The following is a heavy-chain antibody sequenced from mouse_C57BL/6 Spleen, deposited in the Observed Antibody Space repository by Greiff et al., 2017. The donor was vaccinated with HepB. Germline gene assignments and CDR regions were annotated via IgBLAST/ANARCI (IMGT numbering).Heavy chain of an antibody. CDR1: GFNIKNTY. CDR2: IDPANGNT. V-gene: IGHV14-3*01. J-gene: IGHJ4*01. CDR3: ARSSYYYGSSRGNAMDY. Sequence: EVMLVESVAELVRPGASVKLSCTASGFNIKNTYMHWVKQRPEQGLEWIGRIDPANGNTKYAPKFQGKATITADTSSNTAYLQLSSLTSEDTAIYYCARSSYYYGSSRGNAMDYWGQGTSVTVSS. D-gene: IGHD1-1*01.